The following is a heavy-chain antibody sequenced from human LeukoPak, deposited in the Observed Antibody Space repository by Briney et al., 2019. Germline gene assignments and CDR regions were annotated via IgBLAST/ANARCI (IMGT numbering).Heavy chain of an antibody. V-gene: IGHV4-39*01. Sequence: SETLSLTCTVSGGAIISDNFYWGWVRQPPGKGVEWVGSINYSGTTYYNPSLRSRVSISVDTSRTQFFLRLNSVTAADTAVYYCGRLFDSWGQGILVTVSS. CDR1: GGAIISDNFY. CDR3: GRLFDS. CDR2: INYSGTT. J-gene: IGHJ4*02.